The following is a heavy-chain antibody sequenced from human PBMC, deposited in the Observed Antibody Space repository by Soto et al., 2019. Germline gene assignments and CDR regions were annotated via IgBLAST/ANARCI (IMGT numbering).Heavy chain of an antibody. CDR2: INHSGST. Sequence: SETLSLTCAVYGGSFSGYYWSWIRQPPGKGLEWIGEINHSGSTNYNPSLKSRVTISVDTSKNQFSLKLSSVTAADTAVYYCARVHQPSSSGRGFDYWGQGTLVTVSS. D-gene: IGHD6-19*01. V-gene: IGHV4-34*01. CDR1: GGSFSGYY. CDR3: ARVHQPSSSGRGFDY. J-gene: IGHJ4*02.